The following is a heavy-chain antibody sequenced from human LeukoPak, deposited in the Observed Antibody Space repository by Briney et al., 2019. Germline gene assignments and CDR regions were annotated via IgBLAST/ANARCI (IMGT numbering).Heavy chain of an antibody. CDR3: AIGTGFDLSAFDI. V-gene: IGHV1-2*02. Sequence: ASVKVSCKTSGYIFTDYYMYWLRQAPGQGLEWMGWINPNTGSTNYAQKFQGRVTMTRDTSISTAYMELSRLRFDDTAVYYCAIGTGFDLSAFDIWGQGTMVTVSS. J-gene: IGHJ3*02. CDR2: INPNTGST. CDR1: GYIFTDYY. D-gene: IGHD3-10*01.